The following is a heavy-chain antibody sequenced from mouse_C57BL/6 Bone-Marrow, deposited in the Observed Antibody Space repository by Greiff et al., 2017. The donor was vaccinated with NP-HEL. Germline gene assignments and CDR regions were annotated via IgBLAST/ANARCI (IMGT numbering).Heavy chain of an antibody. CDR3: TTRDYYGSRSYFAV. CDR2: IDPEDGDT. V-gene: IGHV14-1*01. Sequence: EVQLQQSGAELVRPGASVKLSCTASGFNIKDYYMHWVKQRPEQGLEWIGRIDPEDGDTEYAPKFQGKATMTADTSSNTAYLQLSSLTSEDTAVYYCTTRDYYGSRSYFAVWGTGTTVTVSS. CDR1: GFNIKDYY. D-gene: IGHD1-1*01. J-gene: IGHJ1*03.